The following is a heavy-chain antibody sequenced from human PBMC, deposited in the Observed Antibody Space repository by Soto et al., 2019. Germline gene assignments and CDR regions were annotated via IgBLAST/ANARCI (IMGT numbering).Heavy chain of an antibody. CDR1: GGSISSSNW. D-gene: IGHD6-13*01. V-gene: IGHV4-4*02. Sequence: PSETLSLTCVVSGGSISSSNWWSWVRQPPGKGLEWIGDIHHSGNSNYNPSLKSRVTTSVDKSKNQFSLKLNSVTAADTAVYYCASKGQSNRWYEYYFDYWGQGILVTVSS. CDR3: ASKGQSNRWYEYYFDY. CDR2: IHHSGNS. J-gene: IGHJ4*02.